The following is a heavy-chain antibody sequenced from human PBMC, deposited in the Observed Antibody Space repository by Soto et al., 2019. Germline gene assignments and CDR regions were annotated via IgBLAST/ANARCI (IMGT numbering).Heavy chain of an antibody. CDR1: GGTFSSYT. CDR2: IVPIVDKT. D-gene: IGHD2-2*01. J-gene: IGHJ5*02. CDR3: ARAVSIQVPAPLGS. V-gene: IGHV1-69*08. Sequence: QVQLVQSGAEVKKPGSSVKVPCKVSGGTFSSYTITWVRQAPRQGLEWMGRIVPIVDKTNYAPEFKGRLTITAEKSSTTAFMELSGLRFEDSAIYYCARAVSIQVPAPLGSWGQGTLVTVSS.